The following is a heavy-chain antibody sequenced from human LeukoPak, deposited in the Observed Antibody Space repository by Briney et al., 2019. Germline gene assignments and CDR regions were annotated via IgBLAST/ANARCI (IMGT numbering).Heavy chain of an antibody. D-gene: IGHD3-3*01. J-gene: IGHJ4*02. CDR1: GFTFSSYA. V-gene: IGHV3-30-3*01. Sequence: GGSLRLSCAASGFTFSSYAMHWVRQAPDKGLEWVAVISYDGSNKYYADSVKGRFTISRDNSKNTLYLQMNSLRAEDTAVYYCARDLESSYDFWSGYYGFWGQGTLVTVSS. CDR3: ARDLESSYDFWSGYYGF. CDR2: ISYDGSNK.